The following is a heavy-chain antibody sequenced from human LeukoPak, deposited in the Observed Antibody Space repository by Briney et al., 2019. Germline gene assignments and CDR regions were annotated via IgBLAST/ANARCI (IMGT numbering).Heavy chain of an antibody. CDR1: GFTVSSND. J-gene: IGHJ4*02. D-gene: IGHD1-14*01. Sequence: QSGGSLRLSCAASGFTVSSNDLTWVRHTPGKGLEWVAIFYGDGNTNYADSVKGRFTLSRDTSRNTLYLQMNSLRTEDTAVFYCARNRPGNGYFDSWGQGTLDTVSS. CDR2: FYGDGNT. CDR3: ARNRPGNGYFDS. V-gene: IGHV3-66*01.